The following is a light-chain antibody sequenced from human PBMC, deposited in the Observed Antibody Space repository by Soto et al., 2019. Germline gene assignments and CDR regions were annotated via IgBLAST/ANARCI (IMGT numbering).Light chain of an antibody. J-gene: IGKJ5*01. CDR2: DAS. CDR1: QSISSY. V-gene: IGKV3-11*01. Sequence: EFVLTQSPDTLSLPPGERATLSCRASQSISSYLAWYQQKPGQAPRLLIYDASSRATGIPARFSGSGSGTDFTLIISSLEPEDFAVYYCQQRNVCPPITFGQGTRLEIK. CDR3: QQRNVCPPIT.